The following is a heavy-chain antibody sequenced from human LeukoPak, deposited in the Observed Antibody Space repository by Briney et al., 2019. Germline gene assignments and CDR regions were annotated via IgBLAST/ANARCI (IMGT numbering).Heavy chain of an antibody. CDR3: AKGLYSSGRCAFDI. V-gene: IGHV3-30*04. Sequence: GGSLRLSCAASGFTFSSYAMHWVRQAPGKGLEWVAVISYDGSNKYYADSVKGRFTISRDNSKNTLYLQMNSLRAEDTAVYYCAKGLYSSGRCAFDIWGQGTMVTVSS. D-gene: IGHD6-19*01. J-gene: IGHJ3*02. CDR1: GFTFSSYA. CDR2: ISYDGSNK.